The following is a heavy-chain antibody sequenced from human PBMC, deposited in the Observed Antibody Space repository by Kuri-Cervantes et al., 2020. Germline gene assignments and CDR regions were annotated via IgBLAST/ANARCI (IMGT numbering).Heavy chain of an antibody. CDR2: IIPILGIA. CDR1: GGTFSSYT. J-gene: IGHJ4*02. V-gene: IGHV1-69*02. D-gene: IGHD6-19*01. CDR3: ARLPYSSGWYPLYYFDY. Sequence: SVKVSCKASGGTFSSYTISWVRQAPGQGLEWMGRIIPILGIANYAQKFQGRVTITADKSTSTAYMELSSLRSDDTAVYYCARLPYSSGWYPLYYFDYWAREPWSPSPQ.